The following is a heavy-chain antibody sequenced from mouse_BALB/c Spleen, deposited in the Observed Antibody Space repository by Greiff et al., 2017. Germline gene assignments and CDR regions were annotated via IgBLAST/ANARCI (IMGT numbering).Heavy chain of an antibody. CDR3: ARDDYDWAWFAY. V-gene: IGHV5-17*02. D-gene: IGHD2-4*01. J-gene: IGHJ3*01. CDR1: GFTFSSFG. CDR2: ISSGSSTI. Sequence: EVHLVESGGGLVQPGGSRKLSCAASGFTFSSFGMHWDRQAPEKGLEWVAYISSGSSTIYYADTVKGRFTISRDNPKNTLFLQMTSLRSEDTAMYYCARDDYDWAWFAYWGQGTLVTVSA.